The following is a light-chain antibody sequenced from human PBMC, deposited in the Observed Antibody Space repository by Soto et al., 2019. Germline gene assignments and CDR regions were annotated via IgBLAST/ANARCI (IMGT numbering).Light chain of an antibody. Sequence: EIAMTQSPATLSVSPGERATLSCRASQSVSSNLAWYQQKPGQAPRLLIYDASTRATGIPARFSGSGSGTEFTLTISSLQSEDFAVYYCQQYNNWWTFGQGTKVDIK. CDR1: QSVSSN. J-gene: IGKJ1*01. V-gene: IGKV3-15*01. CDR2: DAS. CDR3: QQYNNWWT.